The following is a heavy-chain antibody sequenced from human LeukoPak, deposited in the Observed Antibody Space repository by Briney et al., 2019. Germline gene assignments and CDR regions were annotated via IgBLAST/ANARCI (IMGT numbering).Heavy chain of an antibody. V-gene: IGHV4-34*01. D-gene: IGHD3-16*01. J-gene: IGHJ4*02. CDR2: LNHSGST. CDR1: GGSFSGYY. CDR3: ARGRGYVKLYYFDY. Sequence: PSETLSLTCAVYGGSFSGYYWSWIRQPPEKGLVWIGELNHSGSTNYNPSLKSRVTISVDTSKNQFSLKLSSVTAADTAVYYCARGRGYVKLYYFDYWGQGTLVTVSS.